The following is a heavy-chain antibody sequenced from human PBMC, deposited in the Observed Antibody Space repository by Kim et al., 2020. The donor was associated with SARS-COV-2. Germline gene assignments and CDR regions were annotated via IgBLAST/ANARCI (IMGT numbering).Heavy chain of an antibody. J-gene: IGHJ4*02. D-gene: IGHD6-13*01. CDR2: ISWNSGSI. V-gene: IGHV3-9*01. CDR1: GFTFDDYA. Sequence: GGSLRLSCAASGFTFDDYAMHWVRQAPGKGLEWVSGISWNSGSIGYADSVKGRFTISRDNAKNSLYLQMNSLRAEDTALYYCAKDFSPGIADHFDYWGQGTLVTVSS. CDR3: AKDFSPGIADHFDY.